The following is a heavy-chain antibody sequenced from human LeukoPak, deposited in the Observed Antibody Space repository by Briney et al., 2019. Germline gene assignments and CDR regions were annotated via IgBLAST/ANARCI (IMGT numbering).Heavy chain of an antibody. Sequence: PSDTLSLTCAVSGYSISSSNWWGWIRQPPGKGLEWIGYIYYSGSTYYNPSLKSRVTMSVDTSKNQFSLKLSSVTAVDTAVYYCARSSSGWYGNDAFDIWGQGTMVTVSS. CDR1: GYSISSSNW. CDR3: ARSSSGWYGNDAFDI. V-gene: IGHV4-28*01. D-gene: IGHD6-19*01. J-gene: IGHJ3*02. CDR2: IYYSGST.